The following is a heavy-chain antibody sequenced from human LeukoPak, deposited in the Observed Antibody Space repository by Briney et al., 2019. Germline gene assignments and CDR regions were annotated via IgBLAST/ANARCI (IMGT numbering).Heavy chain of an antibody. CDR2: IKQDESEK. CDR1: GFTFTKFW. J-gene: IGHJ4*02. CDR3: ATYSGAHHKTFDD. D-gene: IGHD1-26*01. Sequence: PGGSLRLSCEASGFTFTKFWMSWVRQAPGKGLEWVANIKQDESEKDYVDSVKGRFTISRDNAKNSLYLQMSSLRAEDTAVYYCATYSGAHHKTFDDWGQGTLVTVSS. V-gene: IGHV3-7*03.